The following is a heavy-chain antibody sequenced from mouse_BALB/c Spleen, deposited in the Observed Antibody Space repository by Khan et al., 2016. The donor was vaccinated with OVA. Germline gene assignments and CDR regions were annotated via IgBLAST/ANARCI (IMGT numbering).Heavy chain of an antibody. Sequence: EVELVESGGDLVKPGGSLKLSCAASGFTFSTYGMSWVRQTPDKRLEWVATISSGGSYTYYPDRVKGRFTISRNNDKNTLYLQMRSLKSEDTAIYYCAGLAYYYNNEGFAYWGQGTLVTVSA. CDR2: ISSGGSYT. CDR3: AGLAYYYNNEGFAY. V-gene: IGHV5-6*01. J-gene: IGHJ3*01. D-gene: IGHD1-1*01. CDR1: GFTFSTYG.